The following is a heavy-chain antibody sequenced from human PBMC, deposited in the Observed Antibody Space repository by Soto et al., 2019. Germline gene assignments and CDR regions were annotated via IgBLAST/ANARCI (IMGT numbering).Heavy chain of an antibody. J-gene: IGHJ4*02. CDR1: GFTFSSYA. CDR3: ATRSSGSYFDY. D-gene: IGHD6-19*01. CDR2: ISGSGGST. V-gene: IGHV3-23*01. Sequence: EVQLLESGGGLVQPGGSLRLSCAASGFTFSSYAMSWVRQAPGKGLEWVSAISGSGGSTYYADSVKGRFPISRDNSKNTLYLPMTSLRAEDTAVYYCATRSSGSYFDYWGQGTLVTVSS.